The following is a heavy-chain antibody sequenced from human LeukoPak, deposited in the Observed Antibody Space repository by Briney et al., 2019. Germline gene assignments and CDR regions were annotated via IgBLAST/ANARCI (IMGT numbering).Heavy chain of an antibody. CDR1: GGTFSSYA. CDR3: ARDFYGPWGGNWFDP. Sequence: GSSVKVSCKASGGTFSSYAISWVRQAPGQGLEWMGGIIPIFGTANYAQKFQGRVTITADESTSTAYMELRSLRSDDTAVYYCARDFYGPWGGNWFDPWGQGTLVTVSS. J-gene: IGHJ5*02. V-gene: IGHV1-69*01. D-gene: IGHD2/OR15-2a*01. CDR2: IIPIFGTA.